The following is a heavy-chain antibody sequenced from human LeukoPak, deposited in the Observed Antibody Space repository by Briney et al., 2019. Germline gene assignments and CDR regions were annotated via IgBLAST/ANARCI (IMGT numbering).Heavy chain of an antibody. J-gene: IGHJ4*02. CDR3: ARDWGTGIVGATTFDY. V-gene: IGHV1-18*01. D-gene: IGHD1-26*01. CDR1: GYTFTSYG. Sequence: PGASVKVSCKASGYTFTSYGISWVRQAPGQGLEWMGWISAYNGNTNYAQKLQGRVTMTTDTSTSTAYMELRSLRSDDPAVYYCARDWGTGIVGATTFDYWGQGTLVTVSS. CDR2: ISAYNGNT.